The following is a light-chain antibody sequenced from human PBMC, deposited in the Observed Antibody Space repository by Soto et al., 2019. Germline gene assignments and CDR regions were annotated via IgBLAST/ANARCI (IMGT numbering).Light chain of an antibody. V-gene: IGKV1-39*01. CDR1: QSISNY. CDR3: QQGYSSPPT. J-gene: IGKJ4*01. Sequence: DIKMTQSPASLSASVGDRVIITCRTSQSISNYLNWYQQKPGKAPNLLIYTASSLQSGVPSRFSCSGSGTDFTLTINSLQPEDFAVYYCQQGYSSPPTFGGGTKVEIK. CDR2: TAS.